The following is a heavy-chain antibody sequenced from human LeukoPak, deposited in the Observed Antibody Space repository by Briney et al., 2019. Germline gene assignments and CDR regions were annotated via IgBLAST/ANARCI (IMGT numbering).Heavy chain of an antibody. D-gene: IGHD3-9*01. V-gene: IGHV3-48*03. CDR3: ARTLRYFGENWFDP. CDR1: GFTFISYE. CDR2: ISSSGSTI. J-gene: IGHJ5*02. Sequence: GSLRLSCSASGFTFISYEMNWVRQAPGKGLEGVSYISSSGSTIYYADSVKGRFSISRDNAKNSLYLQMNSLGAEDTAVYYCARTLRYFGENWFDPWGQGTLVTVSS.